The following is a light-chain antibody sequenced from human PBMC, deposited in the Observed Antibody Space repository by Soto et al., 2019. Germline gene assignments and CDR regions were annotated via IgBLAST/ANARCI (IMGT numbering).Light chain of an antibody. CDR1: QSISSW. V-gene: IGKV1-5*03. CDR2: KAS. J-gene: IGKJ5*01. Sequence: DIQMTQSPSTLSASVGDRVTITCRASQSISSWFAWYQQKPGKAPKLLIYKASSLESGVPSRFSGSGSGTEFTLTISSLQPDDFATYYCLQDYNYPITFGQGTRLEI. CDR3: LQDYNYPIT.